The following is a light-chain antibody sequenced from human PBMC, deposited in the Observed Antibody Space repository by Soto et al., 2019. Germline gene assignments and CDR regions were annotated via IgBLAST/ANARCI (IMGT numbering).Light chain of an antibody. J-gene: IGKJ1*01. CDR3: QQYGSSPWA. V-gene: IGKV3-20*01. CDR2: GAS. Sequence: EIVLTQSPGTLSLSPGERATLSCRASQSVSSSYLAWYQRKPCQAPRLLIYGASSRATGIPDRFSGSGSGTDFTLTISRLEPDDFALFFCQQYGSSPWAFGQGTKVEVK. CDR1: QSVSSSY.